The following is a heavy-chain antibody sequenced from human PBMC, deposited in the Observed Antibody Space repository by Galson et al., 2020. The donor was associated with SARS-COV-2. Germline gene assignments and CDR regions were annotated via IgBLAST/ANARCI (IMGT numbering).Heavy chain of an antibody. CDR3: ARRNLERSNDF. Sequence: GGSLRLSCAVSGFSLTTNGIHWVRQAPGKGLEWVAVIGRDGVTKKYADSVKGRFTISRDNSQNTVYLQMNSLKIDDTAMYFCARRNLERSNDFWGQGTLVTVSS. CDR2: IGRDGVTK. J-gene: IGHJ4*02. CDR1: GFSLTTNG. V-gene: IGHV3-30-3*01.